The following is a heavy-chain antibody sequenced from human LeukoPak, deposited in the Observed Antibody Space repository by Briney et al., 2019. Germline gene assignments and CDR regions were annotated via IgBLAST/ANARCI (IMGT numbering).Heavy chain of an antibody. CDR1: GFTFSSYA. CDR3: ARDASIAVAGKLDY. D-gene: IGHD6-19*01. V-gene: IGHV3-23*01. CDR2: ISDSGDTP. J-gene: IGHJ4*02. Sequence: PGGSLRLSCTASGFTFSSYAMSWVRQAPGKGLEWVSSISDSGDTPYYADSVKGLFTISRDNSKNTLYLQMSSLRADDTAVYYCARDASIAVAGKLDYWGQGTLVTVSS.